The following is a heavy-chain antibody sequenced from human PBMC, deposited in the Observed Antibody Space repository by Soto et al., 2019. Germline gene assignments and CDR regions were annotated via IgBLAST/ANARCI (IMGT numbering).Heavy chain of an antibody. CDR1: LRSIANSRDY. V-gene: IGHV4-39*01. CDR2: IYYSGTT. J-gene: IGHJ5*02. CDR3: VRSPFESAGYYHEVGGFDP. D-gene: IGHD3-22*01. Sequence: PSDTLSLTGTVSLRSIANSRDYCGWIRHAPGKGLEWIGNIYYSGTTYNNPSLKSRATISVDTSKNQFSLKLTSVSSADTAVYYCVRSPFESAGYYHEVGGFDPWGQGAPVT.